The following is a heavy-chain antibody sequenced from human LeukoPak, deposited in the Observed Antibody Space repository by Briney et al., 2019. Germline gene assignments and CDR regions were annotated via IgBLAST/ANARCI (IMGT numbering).Heavy chain of an antibody. CDR1: GFTFSDYY. J-gene: IGHJ4*02. D-gene: IGHD3-22*01. CDR3: ARVFTMIVVVDY. CDR2: ITNSGSTK. Sequence: GGSLRLSCAASGFTFSDYYMSWIRQAPGKGLEWVSYITNSGSTKYYADSVKGRFTISRDNAKNSLYLQMNSLRAEDTAVYYCARVFTMIVVVDYWGQGTLVTVSS. V-gene: IGHV3-11*01.